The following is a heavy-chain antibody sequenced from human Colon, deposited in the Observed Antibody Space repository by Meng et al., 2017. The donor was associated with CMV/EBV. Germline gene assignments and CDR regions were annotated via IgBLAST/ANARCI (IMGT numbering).Heavy chain of an antibody. CDR1: GYLFTGFY. CDR3: GRDRGVPAASYHYYLGVDG. D-gene: IGHD2-2*01. CDR2: INPNSGGT. V-gene: IGHV1-2*02. Sequence: ASVKVSCKASGYLFTGFYMHWVRQAPGQGLEWMGWINPNSGGTKYAQRFQGRVTMTRDTSISTTYMELSSLRSDDTAVYFCGRDRGVPAASYHYYLGVDGWGQGTTVTVSS. J-gene: IGHJ6*02.